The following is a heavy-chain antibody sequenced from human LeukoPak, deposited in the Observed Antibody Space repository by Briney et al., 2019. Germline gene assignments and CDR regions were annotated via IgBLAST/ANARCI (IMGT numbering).Heavy chain of an antibody. CDR1: GGSFSGYY. J-gene: IGHJ4*02. V-gene: IGHV4-34*01. D-gene: IGHD2-2*02. Sequence: SETLSLTCAVYGGSFSGYYWSWIRQPPGKWLEWIGEINHSGSTNYNPSLKSRVTISVDTSKNQFSLKLSSVTAADTAVYYCARFNIVVVPAAIPPPAYYFDYWGQGTLVTVSS. CDR2: INHSGST. CDR3: ARFNIVVVPAAIPPPAYYFDY.